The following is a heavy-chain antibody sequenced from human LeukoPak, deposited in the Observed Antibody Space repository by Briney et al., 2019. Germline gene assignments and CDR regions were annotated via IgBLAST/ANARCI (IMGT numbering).Heavy chain of an antibody. D-gene: IGHD3-10*01. CDR3: AAAVTMVRGVIINEGAFDI. CDR1: GFTFTSSA. V-gene: IGHV1-58*02. Sequence: GTSVKVSCKASGFTFTSSAMQWVRQARGQRLEWIGWIVVGSGNTNYAQKFQERVTITRDMSTSTAYMELSSLRSEDTAVYYCAAAVTMVRGVIINEGAFDIWGQGTMVTVSS. CDR2: IVVGSGNT. J-gene: IGHJ3*02.